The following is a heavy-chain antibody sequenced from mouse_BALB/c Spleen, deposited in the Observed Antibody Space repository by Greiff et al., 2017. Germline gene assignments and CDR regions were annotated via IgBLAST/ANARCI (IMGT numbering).Heavy chain of an antibody. V-gene: IGHV1S22*01. Sequence: LQQPGSELVRPGASVKLSCKASGYTFTSYWMHWVKQRPGQGLEWIGNIYPGSGITNYDEKFKSKATLTVDTSSSTAYMQLSSLTSEDSAVYYCTRWATAFDYWGQGTTLTVSS. CDR3: TRWATAFDY. CDR2: IYPGSGIT. CDR1: GYTFTSYW. J-gene: IGHJ2*01. D-gene: IGHD1-2*01.